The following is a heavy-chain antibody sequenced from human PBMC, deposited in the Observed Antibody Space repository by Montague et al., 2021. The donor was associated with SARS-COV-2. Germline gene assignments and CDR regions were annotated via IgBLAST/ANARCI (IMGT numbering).Heavy chain of an antibody. J-gene: IGHJ4*02. CDR3: ARASWIVATVPDY. CDR1: GFSFSSYH. D-gene: IGHD5-12*01. V-gene: IGHV3-21*01. CDR2: ISPSDDYI. Sequence: SLRLSCAASGFSFSSYHMNWVRQAPGKGLEWVSSISPSDDYIYSADSLKGRFIISRDNAKNSLYLQISSLRAEDTAIYYCARASWIVATVPDYWGQGTLVTVSS.